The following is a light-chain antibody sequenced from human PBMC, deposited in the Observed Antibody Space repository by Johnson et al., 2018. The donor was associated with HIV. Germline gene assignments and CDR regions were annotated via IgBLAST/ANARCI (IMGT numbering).Light chain of an antibody. CDR1: SSNIGNNY. V-gene: IGLV1-51*01. CDR3: GTWDISLSSGWV. CDR2: DNN. J-gene: IGLJ1*01. Sequence: SVLTQPPSVSAAPGQKVTISCSGSSSNIGNNYVSWYQQLPGTAPKLLIYDNNKRPSGIPARFSGSQSGTSATLGITGLQTGDEADYYCGTWDISLSSGWVFGTGTKFTVL.